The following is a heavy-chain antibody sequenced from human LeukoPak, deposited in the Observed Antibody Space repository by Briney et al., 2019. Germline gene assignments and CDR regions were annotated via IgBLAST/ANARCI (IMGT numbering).Heavy chain of an antibody. J-gene: IGHJ4*02. CDR1: GFTPNTYW. V-gene: IGHV3-7*01. Sequence: GGSLRLSCAASGFTPNTYWMSWVRQAPGKGLEWVANIKQDGSEKYYVDSVKGRFTISRDNAKNSLYLQMNSLRVEDTAVYYCARGGGDFWSGYYPSWFDYWGQGTLVTVSS. D-gene: IGHD3-3*01. CDR3: ARGGGDFWSGYYPSWFDY. CDR2: IKQDGSEK.